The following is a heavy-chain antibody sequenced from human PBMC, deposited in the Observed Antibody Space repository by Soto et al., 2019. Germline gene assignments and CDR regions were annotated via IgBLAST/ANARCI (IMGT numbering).Heavy chain of an antibody. J-gene: IGHJ5*02. CDR3: ARDHCTTSTCYTVWFDP. Sequence: GESLKISCAASGFTFSNYWMHLVRQVPGKGLVWVSRINSDGSSTNYADSVKGRFTIFRDNAENTVYLQMNSLRAEDTAVYYCARDHCTTSTCYTVWFDPWGQGTLVTVSS. CDR1: GFTFSNYW. V-gene: IGHV3-74*01. CDR2: INSDGSST. D-gene: IGHD2-2*02.